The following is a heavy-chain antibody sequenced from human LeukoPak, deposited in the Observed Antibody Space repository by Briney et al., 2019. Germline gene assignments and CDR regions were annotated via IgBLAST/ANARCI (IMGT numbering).Heavy chain of an antibody. CDR1: GFTVSSND. CDR2: IYSGGST. CDR3: AELGITMIGGV. V-gene: IGHV3-53*01. Sequence: PGGSLRLSCAASGFTVSSNDMSWVRQAPGKGLECISVIYSGGSTDYADSVKGRLTISRDNSKNTLYLQMNSLRAEDTAVYYCAELGITMIGGVWGKGTTVTISS. J-gene: IGHJ6*04. D-gene: IGHD3-10*02.